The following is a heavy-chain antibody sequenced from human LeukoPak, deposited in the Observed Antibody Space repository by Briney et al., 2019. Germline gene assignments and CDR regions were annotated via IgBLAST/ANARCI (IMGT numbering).Heavy chain of an antibody. D-gene: IGHD6-13*01. CDR1: GFTFDDYG. J-gene: IGHJ4*02. Sequence: VRPGGSLRLSCAASGFTFDDYGMSWVRQVPGKGLEWVSGISGGGGSTYYADSVKGRFTISRDNSKNTLYLQMNSLRAEDTAVYYCAKDLSNAAAAGFDYWGQGTLVTVSS. V-gene: IGHV3-23*01. CDR2: ISGGGGST. CDR3: AKDLSNAAAAGFDY.